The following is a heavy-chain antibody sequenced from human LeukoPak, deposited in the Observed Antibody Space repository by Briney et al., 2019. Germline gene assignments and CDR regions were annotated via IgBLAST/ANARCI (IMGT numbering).Heavy chain of an antibody. D-gene: IGHD5-18*01. V-gene: IGHV3-30*02. CDR2: IRYDGSNK. J-gene: IGHJ4*02. Sequence: GGSLRLSCAASGFTSSSYGMHWVRQAPGKGLEWVTFIRYDGSNKYYADSVKGRFTISRDNSKNTLYLQMNSLRAEDTAVYYCARAKRVDTAMVRSFDYWGQGTLVTVSS. CDR3: ARAKRVDTAMVRSFDY. CDR1: GFTSSSYG.